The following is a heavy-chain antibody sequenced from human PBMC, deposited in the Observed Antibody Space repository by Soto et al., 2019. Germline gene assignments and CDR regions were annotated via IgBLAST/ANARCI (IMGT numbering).Heavy chain of an antibody. D-gene: IGHD3-10*01. J-gene: IGHJ4*02. CDR1: GFTFSSYA. CDR3: AKPYYYGSGSYGGFDN. Sequence: GGSLRLSCAASGFTFSSYAMSWLRQTPGKGLEWVSAIGSSGDGTYYADSVKGRFTISRDNSRNTLYLQMNSLRAEDTAIYFCAKPYYYGSGSYGGFDNWGQGTLVTVSS. V-gene: IGHV3-23*01. CDR2: IGSSGDGT.